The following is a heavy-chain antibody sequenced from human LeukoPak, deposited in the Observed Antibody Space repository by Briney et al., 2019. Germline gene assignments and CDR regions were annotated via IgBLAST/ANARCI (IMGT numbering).Heavy chain of an antibody. CDR3: TRGGVWLYGSLFFDH. Sequence: GMSLRLSCAASGFTVSRNYMSWVRQAPGRGLEWLSVIYDNGRIYYADSVQGRFTISRDNSKNSLYLAMNYLTADDTAVYYCTRGGVWLYGSLFFDHWGQGTLVTVSS. CDR2: IYDNGRI. V-gene: IGHV3-53*01. D-gene: IGHD2/OR15-2a*01. CDR1: GFTVSRNY. J-gene: IGHJ4*02.